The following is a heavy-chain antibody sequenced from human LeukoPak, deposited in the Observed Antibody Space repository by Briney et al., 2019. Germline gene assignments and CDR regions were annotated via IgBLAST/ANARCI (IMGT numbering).Heavy chain of an antibody. Sequence: GGSLRLSCAASGFTFSNAWMSWVRQAPGKGLEWVSAISGSGGSTYYADSVKGRFTISRDNSKNTLYLQMNSLRAEDTAVYYCAKDLGSGDSMVIISHWGQGTLVTVSS. CDR1: GFTFSNAW. D-gene: IGHD3-3*01. V-gene: IGHV3-23*01. CDR3: AKDLGSGDSMVIISH. J-gene: IGHJ4*02. CDR2: ISGSGGST.